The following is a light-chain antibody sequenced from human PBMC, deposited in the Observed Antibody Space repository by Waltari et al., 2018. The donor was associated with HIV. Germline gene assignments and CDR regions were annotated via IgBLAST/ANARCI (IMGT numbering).Light chain of an antibody. CDR3: MQGTHWPYT. V-gene: IGKV2-30*01. CDR1: QSLVYSDGNTY. CDR2: QVS. Sequence: DVVMTQSPLSPPVTLGQPASISCRSRQSLVYSDGNTYLNWLHQRPGQSPRRLIYQVSNRDSGVPDRFSGRGSGTDFTLKISRVEAEDVGLYYCMQGTHWPYTFGQGTKLEIK. J-gene: IGKJ2*01.